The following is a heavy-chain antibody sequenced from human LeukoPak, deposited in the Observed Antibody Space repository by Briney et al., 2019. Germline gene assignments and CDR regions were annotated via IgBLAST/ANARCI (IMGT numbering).Heavy chain of an antibody. CDR1: GFTFSSYA. V-gene: IGHV3-23*01. J-gene: IGHJ4*02. D-gene: IGHD3-10*01. Sequence: GGSLRLSCAASGFTFSSYAMTWVCQAPGKGLEWVSSLSGSGVNIFYADSVKGRFTISRDNSQNTVFLQMNSLRAEDTAVYFCAKAGGYYGSGSPDYFDHWGQGTLVTVSS. CDR3: AKAGGYYGSGSPDYFDH. CDR2: LSGSGVNI.